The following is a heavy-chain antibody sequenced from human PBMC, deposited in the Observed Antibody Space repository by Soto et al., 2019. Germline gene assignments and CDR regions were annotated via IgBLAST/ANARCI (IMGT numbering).Heavy chain of an antibody. Sequence: PGESLKISCKGSGYIFANYWIAWVRQMPGKGLEWMGVIYPGDSDTKYSPSFQGQVTISADRSMSTAYLQWSSLKAPDTAMYYCARTHTLGGNYISYYAMEVWGQGTAVTVSS. D-gene: IGHD3-16*01. CDR1: GYIFANYW. CDR3: ARTHTLGGNYISYYAMEV. J-gene: IGHJ6*02. V-gene: IGHV5-51*01. CDR2: IYPGDSDT.